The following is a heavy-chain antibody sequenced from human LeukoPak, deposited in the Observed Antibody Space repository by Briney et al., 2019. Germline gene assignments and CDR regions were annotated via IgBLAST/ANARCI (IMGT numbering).Heavy chain of an antibody. Sequence: HAGGSLRLSCAASGFTFSSYGMHWVRQAPGKGLEWVAFIRYDGSNKYYADSVKGRFTISRDNSKNTLYLQMNSLRAEDTAVYYCAKEYYYDSSGPDYWGQGTLVTVSS. CDR1: GFTFSSYG. J-gene: IGHJ4*02. CDR3: AKEYYYDSSGPDY. CDR2: IRYDGSNK. D-gene: IGHD3-22*01. V-gene: IGHV3-30*02.